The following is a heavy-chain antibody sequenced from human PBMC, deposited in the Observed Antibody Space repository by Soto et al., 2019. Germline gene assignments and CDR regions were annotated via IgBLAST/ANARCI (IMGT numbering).Heavy chain of an antibody. V-gene: IGHV3-33*01. J-gene: IGHJ4*02. Sequence: QVQLVESGGGVVQPGRSLRLSCAASGFNFSSYVIHWVRQAPGKGLEWVAVRWYDGGNKYYADSVKGRFTISRDNSKNTLYLQMNSLRAEDTAVYYCARDGQWLPRDGLRSSYYFDYWGQGTLVTVSS. CDR3: ARDGQWLPRDGLRSSYYFDY. CDR2: RWYDGGNK. CDR1: GFNFSSYV. D-gene: IGHD6-19*01.